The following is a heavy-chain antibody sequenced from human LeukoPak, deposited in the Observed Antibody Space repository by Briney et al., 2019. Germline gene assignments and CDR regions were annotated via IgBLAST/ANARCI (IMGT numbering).Heavy chain of an antibody. Sequence: GGALRLSCAASGFTFDDYGMTWVRQAPGKGLEWVSDINWNGGSIGYADSVKGRFTVSRDNAKNSLYLQMNSLRAEGTAFYYCAREKYDSSGYYTDNYYFDYCGQGTLVTVSS. J-gene: IGHJ4*02. CDR2: INWNGGSI. D-gene: IGHD3-22*01. CDR3: AREKYDSSGYYTDNYYFDY. CDR1: GFTFDDYG. V-gene: IGHV3-20*04.